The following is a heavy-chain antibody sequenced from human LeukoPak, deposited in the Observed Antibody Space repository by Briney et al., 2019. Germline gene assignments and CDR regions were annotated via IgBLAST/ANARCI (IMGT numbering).Heavy chain of an antibody. CDR3: AKVDFDDYYFDY. CDR1: GFTFSSYG. J-gene: IGHJ4*02. V-gene: IGHV3-30*18. CDR2: ISYDGSNK. D-gene: IGHD3-9*01. Sequence: PGRSLRLCCAASGFTFSSYGMHWVRQAPGKGLEWVAVISYDGSNKYSADSVKGRFTISRDNSKNTLYLQMNSLRAEDTAVYYCAKVDFDDYYFDYWGQGTLVTVSS.